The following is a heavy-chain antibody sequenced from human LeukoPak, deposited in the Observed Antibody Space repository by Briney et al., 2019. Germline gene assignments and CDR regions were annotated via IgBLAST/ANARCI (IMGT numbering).Heavy chain of an antibody. J-gene: IGHJ4*02. Sequence: GGSLRLSCAASGFPFTSHWLSWFRQSPGRGLEWVAHINSGGSDKNYVDSVKGRFTISRDNARNSQFLQMNSLRAEDTAVYYCASGGGWVFFNWGQGTLVTVSS. CDR2: INSGGSDK. CDR3: ASGGGWVFFN. D-gene: IGHD6-19*01. CDR1: GFPFTSHW. V-gene: IGHV3-7*01.